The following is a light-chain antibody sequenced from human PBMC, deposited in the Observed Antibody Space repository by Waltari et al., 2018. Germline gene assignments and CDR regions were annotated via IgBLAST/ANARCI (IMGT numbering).Light chain of an antibody. J-gene: IGLJ2*01. CDR1: RSDVGGYYY. CDR2: DVD. CDR3: CSFAGNYTLL. V-gene: IGLV2-11*02. Sequence: QSALTQPRSVSGSPGQSVTLSCTGTRSDVGGYYYVSCYQQHPGKAPKLFISDVDKRPSGVSDRFSGSKSGNTASLTISGLQIDDEATYYCCSFAGNYTLLFGGGTNLTVL.